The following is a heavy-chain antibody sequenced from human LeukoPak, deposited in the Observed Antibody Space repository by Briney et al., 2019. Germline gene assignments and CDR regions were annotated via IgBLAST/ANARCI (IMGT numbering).Heavy chain of an antibody. CDR3: ARERELGWFDP. J-gene: IGHJ5*02. CDR1: GGSISSSSYY. CDR2: IYYSGST. V-gene: IGHV4-39*07. Sequence: PSETLSLTCTVSGGSISSSSYYWGWIRQPPGEGLEWIGSIYYSGSTYYNPSLKSRVTISVDTSKNQFSLKLSSVTAADTAVYYCARERELGWFDPWGQGTLVTVSS. D-gene: IGHD3-3*02.